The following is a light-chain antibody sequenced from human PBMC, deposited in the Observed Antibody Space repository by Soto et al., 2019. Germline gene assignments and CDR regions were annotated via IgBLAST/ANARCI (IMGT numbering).Light chain of an antibody. CDR2: DVS. J-gene: IGLJ2*01. CDR1: SSDVGGYNY. V-gene: IGLV2-14*01. CDR3: SSYTSSSTLVV. Sequence: QSALTQPASVSGSPGQSITISCTGTSSDVGGYNYVSWYQQHPGKAPKLMIYDVSNRPSGVSNRFSRSKSGNTASPTISGLQAEDYADYYCSSYTSSSTLVVFGGGTKLTVL.